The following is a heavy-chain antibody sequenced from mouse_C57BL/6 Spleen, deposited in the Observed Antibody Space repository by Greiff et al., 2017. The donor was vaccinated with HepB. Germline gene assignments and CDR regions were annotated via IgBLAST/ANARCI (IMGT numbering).Heavy chain of an antibody. V-gene: IGHV1-15*01. D-gene: IGHD3-3*01. CDR2: IDPETGGT. J-gene: IGHJ1*03. Sequence: QVQLQQSGAELVRPGASVTLSCKASGYTFTDYEMHWVKQTPVHGLEWIGAIDPETGGTAYNQKFKGKAILTADKSSSTAYMELRSLTSEDSAVYYCTRSEGPDWYFDVWGTGTTVTVSS. CDR3: TRSEGPDWYFDV. CDR1: GYTFTDYE.